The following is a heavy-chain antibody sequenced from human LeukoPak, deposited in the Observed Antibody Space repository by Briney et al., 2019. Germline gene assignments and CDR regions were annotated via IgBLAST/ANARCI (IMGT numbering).Heavy chain of an antibody. D-gene: IGHD3-22*01. CDR3: AKARVMILIIAY. Sequence: GGSLRLSCAASGFSFTSYAMSWVRQAPGKGLEWVSAISTGGGSTYYADSVKGRLTISRDNSKNTLSLQLNSLRAEDTAVYYCAKARVMILIIAYWGQGTLVTVSS. CDR2: ISTGGGST. CDR1: GFSFTSYA. V-gene: IGHV3-23*01. J-gene: IGHJ4*02.